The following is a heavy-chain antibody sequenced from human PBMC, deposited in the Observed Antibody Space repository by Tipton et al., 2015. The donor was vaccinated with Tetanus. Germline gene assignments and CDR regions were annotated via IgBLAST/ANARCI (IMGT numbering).Heavy chain of an antibody. V-gene: IGHV4-34*01. CDR2: VNQAGNT. J-gene: IGHJ6*02. CDR1: GGSFTDYS. D-gene: IGHD3-22*01. CDR3: ARGPRTRIYDSSGYSFRSFYGMDV. Sequence: TLSLTCAVYGGSFTDYSWSWIRQPPGQGLEWIGEVNQAGNTDYIPSLKGRVTMSLDTSKSQLSLNLSSVTAADTAVYYCARGPRTRIYDSSGYSFRSFYGMDVWGLGATVTVSS.